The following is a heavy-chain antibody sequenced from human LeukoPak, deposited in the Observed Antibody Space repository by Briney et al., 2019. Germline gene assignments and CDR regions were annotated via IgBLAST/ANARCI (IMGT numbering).Heavy chain of an antibody. J-gene: IGHJ4*02. V-gene: IGHV3-23*01. D-gene: IGHD6-13*01. CDR1: GFTFSSYA. CDR3: AKEGRIAAGTGDYFDY. Sequence: GGSLRLSCAASGFTFSSYAMSWFRQAPGKGLEGVSGISANGDTTKYADSVKGRFTISRGNAKNTALLRMNSLRADDTAVYYCAKEGRIAAGTGDYFDYWGQGTLVTVSS. CDR2: ISANGDTT.